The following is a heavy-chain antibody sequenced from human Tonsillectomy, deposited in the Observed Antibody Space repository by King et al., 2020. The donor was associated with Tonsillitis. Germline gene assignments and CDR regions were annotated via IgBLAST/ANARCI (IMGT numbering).Heavy chain of an antibody. CDR3: ARGQWLVMGFDY. J-gene: IGHJ4*02. CDR2: IDYSGST. Sequence: LQLQESGPGLGKPSETLSLICTVSGGSISSNSYYWGWIRQPPGKGLEWIGNIDYSGSTYYNPSLKSRVTISVDTSKKQFSLKLSSVTAADTAVYYCARGQWLVMGFDYWGQGTLVTVSS. V-gene: IGHV4-39*07. D-gene: IGHD6-19*01. CDR1: GGSISSNSYY.